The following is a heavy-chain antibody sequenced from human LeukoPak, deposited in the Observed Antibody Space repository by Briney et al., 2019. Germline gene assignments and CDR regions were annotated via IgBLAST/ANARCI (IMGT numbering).Heavy chain of an antibody. V-gene: IGHV4-4*07. D-gene: IGHD6-6*01. CDR1: GGSISSYY. Sequence: PSETLSLTCTVSGGSISSYYWSWIRQPAGKGLEWIGRIYTSGSTNYNPSLKSRVTMSVDTSKNQFSLKLSSVTAADTAVYYCARSAGGIAARRSYMDVWGKGTTVTVSS. CDR3: ARSAGGIAARRSYMDV. CDR2: IYTSGST. J-gene: IGHJ6*03.